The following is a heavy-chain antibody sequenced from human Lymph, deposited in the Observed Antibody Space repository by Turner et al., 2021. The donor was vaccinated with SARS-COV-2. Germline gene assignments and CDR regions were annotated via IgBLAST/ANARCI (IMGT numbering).Heavy chain of an antibody. CDR1: GFTFSSYA. CDR2: ISYDGSNK. V-gene: IGHV3-30-3*01. Sequence: QVQLLESGGGGVQPGRSLRLSCGASGFTFSSYAMHWVRQAPGKGLEWVALISYDGSNKYYADTVKGRFTISRDNSKNTLYLQMNSLGAEDTDVYYCARDVGAALDYWGQGTLVTVSS. J-gene: IGHJ4*02. D-gene: IGHD6-25*01. CDR3: ARDVGAALDY.